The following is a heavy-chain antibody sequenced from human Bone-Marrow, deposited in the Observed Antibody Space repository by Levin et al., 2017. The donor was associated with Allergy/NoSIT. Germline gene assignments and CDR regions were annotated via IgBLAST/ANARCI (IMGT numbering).Heavy chain of an antibody. V-gene: IGHV3-23*01. D-gene: IGHD1-26*01. Sequence: GESLKISCVASGFTFSDYAMIWVRQAPGKGLEWVSAISGTGGGVYYADSVKGRFTISRDNFNNIVYLEMSTLKAEDTAVYYCAARGAVVGHSALRSSYSYEMDVWGQGTTVTVSS. J-gene: IGHJ6*02. CDR3: AARGAVVGHSALRSSYSYEMDV. CDR1: GFTFSDYA. CDR2: ISGTGGGV.